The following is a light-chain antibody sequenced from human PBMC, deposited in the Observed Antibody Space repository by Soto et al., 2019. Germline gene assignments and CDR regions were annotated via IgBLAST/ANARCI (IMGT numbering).Light chain of an antibody. CDR2: DVS. J-gene: IGLJ1*01. CDR1: SSDVGGYNY. V-gene: IGLV2-11*01. CDR3: GSYAGSPTYV. Sequence: QSALTQPRSVSGSPGQSVTISCTGTSSDVGGYNYVSWYQQYPGKAPKLMISDVSKRPSGVPDRFSGSKSGNTASLTISGLQAEDEADYYCGSYAGSPTYVFGTGTKPTVL.